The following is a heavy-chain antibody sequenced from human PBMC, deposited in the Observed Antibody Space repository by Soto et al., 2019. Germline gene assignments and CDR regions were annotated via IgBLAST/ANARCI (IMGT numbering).Heavy chain of an antibody. CDR2: ISSSSTYT. D-gene: IGHD2-15*01. CDR3: ARVGSPGYCSGGYCPPPDY. CDR1: GFTFSTST. J-gene: IGHJ4*02. V-gene: IGHV3-21*01. Sequence: LRLSCAASGFTFSTSTMNWVRQAPGQGLEWVSSISSSSTYTYYAASVKGRFTISRDNARNSLYLQMNSLRAEDTAVYYCARVGSPGYCSGGYCPPPDYWGQGTLVTVSS.